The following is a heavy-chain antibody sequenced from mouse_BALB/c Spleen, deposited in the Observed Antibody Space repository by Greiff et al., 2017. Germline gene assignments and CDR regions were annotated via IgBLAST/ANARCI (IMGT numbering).Heavy chain of an antibody. CDR2: ISSGSSTI. CDR3: ARYNLPNGGFAY. Sequence: EVKLMESGGGLVQPGGSRKLSCAASGFTFSSFGMHWVRQAPEKGLEWVAYISSGSSTIYYADTVKGRFTISRDNPKNTLFLQMTSLRSEDTAMYYCARYNLPNGGFAYWGQGTLVTVSA. V-gene: IGHV5-17*02. D-gene: IGHD1-2*01. CDR1: GFTFSSFG. J-gene: IGHJ3*01.